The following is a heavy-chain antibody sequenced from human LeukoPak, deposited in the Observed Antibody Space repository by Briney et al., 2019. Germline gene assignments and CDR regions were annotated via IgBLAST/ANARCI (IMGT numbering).Heavy chain of an antibody. V-gene: IGHV5-51*01. CDR3: ARLKVLPVSFSYYGMAV. J-gene: IGHJ6*04. Sequence: GESLKISCKGSGYSFTSYWIGWVRQMPGKGLEWMGIIYPGDSDTRYSPSFQGQVTISADKSISTAYLQWSSLKASDTAMYYCARLKVLPVSFSYYGMAVWGKGPTVTVPS. D-gene: IGHD3-9*01. CDR1: GYSFTSYW. CDR2: IYPGDSDT.